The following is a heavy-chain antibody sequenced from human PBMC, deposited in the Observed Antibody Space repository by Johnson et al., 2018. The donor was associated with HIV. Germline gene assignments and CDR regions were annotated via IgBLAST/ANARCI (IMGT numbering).Heavy chain of an antibody. J-gene: IGHJ3*01. CDR2: LSYDGSDK. D-gene: IGHD1-26*01. CDR3: AKESKWESRTPHAFDL. CDR1: GVTFSSYA. Sequence: QEQLVESGGGAVQPGRSLRLSCEASGVTFSSYAMHWVRQAPAKGLERVAVLSYDGSDKYYADSVKARFTVSRDDSKNTLYLQMKSLRPEDTAVYYCAKESKWESRTPHAFDLWGQGTMVTVSS. V-gene: IGHV3-30*04.